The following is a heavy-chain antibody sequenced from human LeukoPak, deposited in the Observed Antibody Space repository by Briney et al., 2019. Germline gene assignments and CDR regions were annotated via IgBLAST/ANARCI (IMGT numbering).Heavy chain of an antibody. CDR1: GGTFSSYA. Sequence: ASVKVSCTASGGTFSSYAISWVRQAPGQGLEWMGGIIPIFGTANYALKFQGRFTITADESTSTAYMELSSLKSEDTAVYYCARVTQRDSNLYGMDVWGQGTTVTVSS. V-gene: IGHV1-69*13. D-gene: IGHD4-11*01. CDR3: ARVTQRDSNLYGMDV. CDR2: IIPIFGTA. J-gene: IGHJ6*02.